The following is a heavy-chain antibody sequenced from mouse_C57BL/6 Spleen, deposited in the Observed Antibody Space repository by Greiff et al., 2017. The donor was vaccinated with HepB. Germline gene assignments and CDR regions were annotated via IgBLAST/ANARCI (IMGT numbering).Heavy chain of an antibody. CDR1: GYTFTSYW. CDR2: IHPNSGST. CDR3: ARSHYGNYVAY. Sequence: QVQLQQPGAELVKPGASVKLSCKASGYTFTSYWLHWVKQRPGQGLEWIGMIHPNSGSTNYNEKFKSKATLTVDKSSSTAYMQLSSLTSEDSAVYYCARSHYGNYVAYWGQGTLVTVSA. V-gene: IGHV1-64*01. D-gene: IGHD2-1*01. J-gene: IGHJ3*01.